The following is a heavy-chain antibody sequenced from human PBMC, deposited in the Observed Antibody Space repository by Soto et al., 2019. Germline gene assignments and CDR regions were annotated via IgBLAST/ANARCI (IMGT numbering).Heavy chain of an antibody. Sequence: GGSLRLSCAASGFTFSSYAMSWVRQAPGKGLEWVSSISGSGGGTYYADSVRGRFTFSRDNSKNTLYLQMNSLRAEDTAVYYCAKFGMATTKRSPPYYIDYWGQGALVTVSS. CDR2: ISGSGGGT. V-gene: IGHV3-23*01. D-gene: IGHD1-1*01. CDR1: GFTFSSYA. CDR3: AKFGMATTKRSPPYYIDY. J-gene: IGHJ4*02.